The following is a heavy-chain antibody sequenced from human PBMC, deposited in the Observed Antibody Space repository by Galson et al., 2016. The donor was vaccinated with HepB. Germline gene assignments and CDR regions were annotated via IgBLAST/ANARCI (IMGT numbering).Heavy chain of an antibody. CDR3: AKDGRIYCSSASCHDHFHY. J-gene: IGHJ4*02. CDR1: GFTFSRYG. Sequence: LRLSCAVSGFTFSRYGMYWVRQAPAKGLEWVALISYDGSNKYYADSVKGRFTISRDNSKNTLYLQMNSLRAEDTAVYYCAKDGRIYCSSASCHDHFHYWGQGTLVTVSS. CDR2: ISYDGSNK. D-gene: IGHD2-2*01. V-gene: IGHV3-30*18.